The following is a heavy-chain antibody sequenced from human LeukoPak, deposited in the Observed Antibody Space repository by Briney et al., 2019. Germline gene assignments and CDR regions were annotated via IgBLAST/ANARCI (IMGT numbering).Heavy chain of an antibody. D-gene: IGHD6-6*01. CDR2: ISWNSGSI. CDR1: GFTFDDYA. J-gene: IGHJ4*02. V-gene: IGHV3-9*01. Sequence: GGSLRLSCAASGFTFDDYAMHWVRQAPGKGLEWVSGISWNSGSIGYADSVKGRFTISRDNAKNSLYLQMNSLRAEDTALYYCAKDAQYSSSRGPFDYWGQGTLVTVSS. CDR3: AKDAQYSSSRGPFDY.